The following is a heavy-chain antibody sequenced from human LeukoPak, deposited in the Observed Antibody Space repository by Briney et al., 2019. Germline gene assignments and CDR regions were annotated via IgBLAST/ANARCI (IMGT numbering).Heavy chain of an antibody. V-gene: IGHV1-18*01. CDR3: AREGMATITRDAFDI. CDR2: ISAYNGNT. Sequence: ASVKVSCKASGYTFTSYGISWVRQAPGQGLEWMGWISAYNGNTNHAQKIQGRATMTTDTSTSTAYMELRSLRSDDTAVYYCAREGMATITRDAFDIWGQGTMVTVSS. CDR1: GYTFTSYG. D-gene: IGHD5-24*01. J-gene: IGHJ3*02.